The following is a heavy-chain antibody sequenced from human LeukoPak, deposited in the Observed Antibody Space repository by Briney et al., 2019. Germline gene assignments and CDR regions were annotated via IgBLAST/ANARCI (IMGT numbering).Heavy chain of an antibody. Sequence: SETLSLTCTVSGGSISSSSYYWGWIRQPPGKGLEWIGSIYYSGSTYYNASLKSRITISVDTSKRQFSLRMNSVTAADTAVYFRAGYYSSIYGMDVWGQGTSVTVSS. J-gene: IGHJ6*02. CDR1: GGSISSSSYY. CDR2: IYYSGST. V-gene: IGHV4-39*07. CDR3: AGYYSSIYGMDV. D-gene: IGHD3-3*01.